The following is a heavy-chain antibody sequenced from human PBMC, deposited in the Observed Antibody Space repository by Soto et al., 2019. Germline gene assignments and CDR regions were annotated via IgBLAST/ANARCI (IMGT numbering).Heavy chain of an antibody. CDR1: GYTFTSFG. J-gene: IGHJ6*02. V-gene: IGHV1-8*02. D-gene: IGHD3-16*01. CDR3: ARGNPYNYAGFDV. Sequence: ASVKVSCKASGYTFTSFGINWVRQAPGQGLEWMGWMNAYSRNTNYSQRFQGKVTMTWDTSLSTAYMEMNNLMSEDTAVYYCARGNPYNYAGFDVWGQGTTVTVSS. CDR2: MNAYSRNT.